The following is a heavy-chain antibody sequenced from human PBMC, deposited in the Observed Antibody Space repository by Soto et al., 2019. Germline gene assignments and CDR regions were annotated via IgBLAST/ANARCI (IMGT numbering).Heavy chain of an antibody. Sequence: ESVGGLVQPGGSLSLSCVASGFTLANSWMTWIRHTPGKGLEWVAYINGDGSEKSYVDSVKGRFTISRDNAKNSLDLQMNSLRAEDTAVYYCARDPSFGAFDIWGQGIVVSVSA. CDR2: INGDGSEK. J-gene: IGHJ3*02. D-gene: IGHD3-16*01. V-gene: IGHV3-7*01. CDR3: ARDPSFGAFDI. CDR1: GFTLANSW.